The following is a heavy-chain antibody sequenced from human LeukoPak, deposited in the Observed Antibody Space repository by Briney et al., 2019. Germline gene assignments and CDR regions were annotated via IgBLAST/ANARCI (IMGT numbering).Heavy chain of an antibody. J-gene: IGHJ6*01. V-gene: IGHV3-21*01. D-gene: IGHD6-13*01. CDR3: ARCNIGGADSEGYYLGMDV. CDR2: ITKSGDQT. Sequence: GGSLRLSCVPSGITFSNSALSWVRQAPGKGLEWVSTITKSGDQTHYADSVKGRFTISRDNAKNSLYLQMNSLRAEDTAVYYWARCNIGGADSEGYYLGMDVWGQGTTVTGSS. CDR1: GITFSNSA.